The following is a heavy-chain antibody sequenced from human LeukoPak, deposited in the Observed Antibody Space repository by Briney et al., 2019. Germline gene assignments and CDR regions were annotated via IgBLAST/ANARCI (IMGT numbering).Heavy chain of an antibody. J-gene: IGHJ4*02. V-gene: IGHV4-34*01. CDR1: GGSFSGYY. CDR3: ARGGRLNYFDY. D-gene: IGHD2-15*01. Sequence: PSETLSLTCAVYGGSFSGYYWSWIRQPPGKGLEWIGEINHSGSTNYNPSLKSRVTISVDTSKNQFSLKLSSVTAADTAVYYCARGGRLNYFDYWGQGTLVTVSS. CDR2: INHSGST.